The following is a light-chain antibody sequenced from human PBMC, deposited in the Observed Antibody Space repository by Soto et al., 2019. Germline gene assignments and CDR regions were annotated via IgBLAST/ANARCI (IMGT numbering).Light chain of an antibody. CDR2: VAS. CDR1: QSIGSN. V-gene: IGKV3-15*01. J-gene: IGKJ5*01. Sequence: EIVMTQSPATLSVSPGGRATLSCRASQSIGSNLAWYQQKPGQALRLLIYVASTRATGIPARFSGSGSGTEFTLTISILQSEDFAVYYCQQYNNWPPITFGQGTRLEIK. CDR3: QQYNNWPPIT.